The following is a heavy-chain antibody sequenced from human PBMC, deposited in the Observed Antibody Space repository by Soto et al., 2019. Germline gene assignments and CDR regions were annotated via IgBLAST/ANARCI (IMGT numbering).Heavy chain of an antibody. V-gene: IGHV3-23*01. CDR1: GFTFSSYA. Sequence: SGGSLRLSCAASGFTFSSYAMSWVRQAPGKGLEWVSAISGSGGSTYYADSVKGRFTISRDNSKNTLYLQMNSLRAEDTAVYYRAKDIVVVAASSLDYWGQGTIVTVSS. CDR2: ISGSGGST. CDR3: AKDIVVVAASSLDY. J-gene: IGHJ4*02. D-gene: IGHD2-15*01.